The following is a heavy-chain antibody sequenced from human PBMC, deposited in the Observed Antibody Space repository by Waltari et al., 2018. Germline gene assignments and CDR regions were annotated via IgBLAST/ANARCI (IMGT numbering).Heavy chain of an antibody. J-gene: IGHJ6*02. CDR1: GGSFSGYY. V-gene: IGHV4-34*01. CDR2: INHSGST. CDR3: ARGTNFWSGYYTPYYYYGMDV. Sequence: QVQLQQWGAGLLKPSETLSLTCAVYGGSFSGYYWSWLRQPPGKGLEWIGEINHSGSTNYNPSLKSRVTISVDTSKNQFSLKLSSVTAADTAVYYCARGTNFWSGYYTPYYYYGMDVWGQGTTVTVSS. D-gene: IGHD3-3*01.